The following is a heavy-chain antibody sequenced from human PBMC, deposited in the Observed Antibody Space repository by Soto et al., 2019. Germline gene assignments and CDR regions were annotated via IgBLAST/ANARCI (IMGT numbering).Heavy chain of an antibody. CDR1: GSIFSSYC. Sequence: SAKASFEASGSIFSSYCISWVRRAPGQGLEWMGWISAYNGNTKYAQNLQGRVTLTTDTSTYTAYMELRSLQSDDTAVYYCARDFWCDLSAPGAVFDSWGQGALVTVSS. CDR2: ISAYNGNT. J-gene: IGHJ4*02. V-gene: IGHV1-18*01. D-gene: IGHD3-3*01. CDR3: ARDFWCDLSAPGAVFDS.